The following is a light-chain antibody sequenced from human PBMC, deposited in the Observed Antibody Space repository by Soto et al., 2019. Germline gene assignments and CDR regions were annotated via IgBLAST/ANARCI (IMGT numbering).Light chain of an antibody. Sequence: QSVLTQPSSVSGAPGQRVTISCTGSSSNIGAGYDVPWYQQLPGTAPKLLIYGNSNRPSGVSDRFSGSKSGTSASLAITGLQAEDEADYCCQSYDSSLSGVVFGGGTKLTVL. J-gene: IGLJ2*01. CDR1: SSNIGAGYD. CDR3: QSYDSSLSGVV. V-gene: IGLV1-40*01. CDR2: GNS.